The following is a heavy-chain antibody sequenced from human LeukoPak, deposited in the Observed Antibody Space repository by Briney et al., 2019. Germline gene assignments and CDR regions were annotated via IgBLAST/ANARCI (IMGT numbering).Heavy chain of an antibody. CDR1: GGSISSGGYS. CDR3: ARVYYSNSYDYWYFDL. J-gene: IGHJ2*01. V-gene: IGHV4-30-4*07. D-gene: IGHD6-13*01. Sequence: SETLSLTCAVSGGSISSGGYSWSWIRQPPGKGLEWIGYIYYSGSTYYNPSLKSRVTISVDTSKNQFSLKLSSVTAADTAVYYCARVYYSNSYDYWYFDLWGRGTLVTVSS. CDR2: IYYSGST.